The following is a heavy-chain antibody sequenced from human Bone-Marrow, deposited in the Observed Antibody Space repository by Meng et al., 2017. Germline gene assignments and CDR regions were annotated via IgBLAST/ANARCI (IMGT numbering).Heavy chain of an antibody. Sequence: EVQLLESGGGLVQPGGSLRLSCAASGFTFSNHALSWVRQAPVKGLEWLSVVSASGDYTYHADSVRGRFTMSRDNSRNTLYLQLNSLREEDTAVYYCAKDGPYSGSYLTFWGQGTLVTVSS. D-gene: IGHD1-26*01. J-gene: IGHJ4*02. V-gene: IGHV3-23*01. CDR3: AKDGPYSGSYLTF. CDR1: GFTFSNHA. CDR2: VSASGDYT.